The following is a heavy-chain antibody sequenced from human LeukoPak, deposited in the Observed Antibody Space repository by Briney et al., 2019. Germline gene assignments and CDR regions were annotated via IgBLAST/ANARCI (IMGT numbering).Heavy chain of an antibody. CDR3: ARRVIPAAAGTVYNWFDP. Sequence: PSETLSLTCTVSGGSISSSSYYWGWIRQPPGKGLEWIGSIYYSGSTYYNPSLKSRVTISVDTSKNQFSLKLSSVTAADTAVYYCARRVIPAAAGTVYNWFDPWGQGTLVTVSS. J-gene: IGHJ5*02. V-gene: IGHV4-39*01. D-gene: IGHD6-13*01. CDR1: GGSISSSSYY. CDR2: IYYSGST.